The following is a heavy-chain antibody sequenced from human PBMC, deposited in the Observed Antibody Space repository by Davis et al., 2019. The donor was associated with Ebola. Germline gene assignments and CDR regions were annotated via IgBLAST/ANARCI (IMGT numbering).Heavy chain of an antibody. D-gene: IGHD3-3*01. CDR1: GFIVSDKY. V-gene: IGHV3-23*01. Sequence: SCAASGFIVSDKYMTWARQVPGKGLEWVSAITSSGGSTYYGDSVKGRFTISRDNSKNTLYLQMNSLRVDDTAVYYCARDDYDFWGGYSPVYYYGMDVWGKGTTVTVSS. CDR3: ARDDYDFWGGYSPVYYYGMDV. J-gene: IGHJ6*04. CDR2: ITSSGGST.